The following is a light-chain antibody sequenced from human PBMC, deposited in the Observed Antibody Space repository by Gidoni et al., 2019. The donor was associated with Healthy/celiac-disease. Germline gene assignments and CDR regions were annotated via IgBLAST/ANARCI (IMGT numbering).Light chain of an antibody. CDR1: QSVSSN. CDR3: HQYNNWPPYT. CDR2: GAF. J-gene: IGKJ2*01. V-gene: IGKV3-15*01. Sequence: MTQSPATLSASPGERVTLSCRASQSVSSNLAWYQQKPGQAPSLLIYGAFNRASGIPARFSGSGSGTEFTLTISSLQSEDLALYYCHQYNNWPPYTFGQGTKLEIK.